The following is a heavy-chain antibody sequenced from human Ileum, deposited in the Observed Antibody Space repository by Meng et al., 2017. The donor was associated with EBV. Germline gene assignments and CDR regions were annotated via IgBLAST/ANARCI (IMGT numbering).Heavy chain of an antibody. D-gene: IGHD2/OR15-2a*01. CDR1: GYAFTGHY. V-gene: IGHV1-2*06. CDR3: ARFRIQAGALDT. J-gene: IGHJ5*02. Sequence: QVPRWQSGAEVKGPGASMSVSCRAFGYAFTGHYIHWLRQAPGPGLEWMGLINPNGGDRNYAQNFHGRVTLTLDMAIHTAIMDLSSLNSDDTAVYYCARFRIQAGALDTWGQGTLVTVSS. CDR2: INPNGGDR.